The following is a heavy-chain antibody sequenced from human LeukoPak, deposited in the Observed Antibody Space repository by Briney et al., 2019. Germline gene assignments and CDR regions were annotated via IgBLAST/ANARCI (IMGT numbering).Heavy chain of an antibody. V-gene: IGHV4-34*01. Sequence: SETLSLTCAVYGGSFSGYYWSWIRQPPGKGLEWIGEINHSGSTNYNPSLKSRVTISVDTSKNQFSLKLSSVTAADTAVYYCARDKGRGYNPVDYWGQGTLVTVSS. CDR1: GGSFSGYY. J-gene: IGHJ4*02. CDR3: ARDKGRGYNPVDY. CDR2: INHSGST. D-gene: IGHD5-24*01.